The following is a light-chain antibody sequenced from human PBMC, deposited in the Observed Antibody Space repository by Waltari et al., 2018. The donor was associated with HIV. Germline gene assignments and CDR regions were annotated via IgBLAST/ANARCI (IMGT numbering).Light chain of an antibody. V-gene: IGLV2-14*01. Sequence: QSALTQPASVSGSPGQSITISCTGTSSDVGGYNYVSWYQLHPGKAPKLMIFEVTNRPSGVSNRFSVSKSGNTASLTISGLQAEDEADYYCSSDTSSSSVLFGGGTKLTVL. CDR1: SSDVGGYNY. J-gene: IGLJ2*01. CDR3: SSDTSSSSVL. CDR2: EVT.